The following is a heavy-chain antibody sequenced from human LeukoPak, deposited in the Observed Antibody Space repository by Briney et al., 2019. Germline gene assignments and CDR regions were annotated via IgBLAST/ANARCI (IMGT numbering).Heavy chain of an antibody. CDR1: GFTFDDYA. V-gene: IGHV3-9*01. Sequence: GGSLRLSCAASGFTFDDYAMHWVRQAPGKGLEWVSGISWNSGSIGYADSVKGRFTISRDSAKNSLYLQMNSLRAEDTALYYCAKDTDYGEDEGYFDYWGQGTLVTVSS. D-gene: IGHD4-17*01. J-gene: IGHJ4*02. CDR2: ISWNSGSI. CDR3: AKDTDYGEDEGYFDY.